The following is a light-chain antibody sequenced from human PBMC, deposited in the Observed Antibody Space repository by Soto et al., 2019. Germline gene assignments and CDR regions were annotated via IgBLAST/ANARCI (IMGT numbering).Light chain of an antibody. CDR1: SSNLGSNF. J-gene: IGLJ3*02. V-gene: IGLV1-47*01. Sequence: QSVLTQPPSASGTPGQRVTISCSGSSSNLGSNFIYWYQQLPGAAPKLLISRNNERPSGVPDRFSGSKSGTSASLAISGLRADDEDDYHGAAGDDSLSGVVFGGGTKLTVL. CDR3: AAGDDSLSGVV. CDR2: RNN.